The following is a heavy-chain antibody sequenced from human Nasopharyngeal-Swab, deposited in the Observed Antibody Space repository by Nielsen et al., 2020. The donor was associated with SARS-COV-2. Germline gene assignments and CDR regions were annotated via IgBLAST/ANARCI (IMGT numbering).Heavy chain of an antibody. CDR2: IYYSGST. D-gene: IGHD6-13*01. Sequence: SETLSLTCTVSGGSISSSSYYWGWIRQPPGKGLEWIGSIYYSGSTYYNPSLKSRVTISEDTSKNQFSLKLSSVTAADTAVYYCARGNSSSWYMYYFDYWGQGTLVTVSS. J-gene: IGHJ4*02. CDR1: GGSISSSSYY. CDR3: ARGNSSSWYMYYFDY. V-gene: IGHV4-39*01.